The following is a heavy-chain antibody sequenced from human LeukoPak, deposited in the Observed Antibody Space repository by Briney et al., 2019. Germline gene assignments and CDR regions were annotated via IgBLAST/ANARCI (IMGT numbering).Heavy chain of an antibody. CDR3: AKEGDYGGNSI. CDR1: GFTFSSYG. D-gene: IGHD4-23*01. CDR2: ISYDGSNK. J-gene: IGHJ3*02. Sequence: PGGSLRLSCAASGFTFSSYGMHWVRQAPGKGLEWVAVISYDGSNKYYADSVKGRFTISRDNSKNTLYLQMNSLRAEDTAAYYCAKEGDYGGNSIWGQGTMVTVSS. V-gene: IGHV3-30*18.